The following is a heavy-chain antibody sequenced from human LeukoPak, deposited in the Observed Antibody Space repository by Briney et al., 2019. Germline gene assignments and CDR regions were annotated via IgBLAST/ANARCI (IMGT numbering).Heavy chain of an antibody. J-gene: IGHJ5*02. CDR1: GGSISSYY. V-gene: IGHV4-4*07. CDR3: ARDDAYCSSTSSCRENWFDP. Sequence: SETLSLTCTVSGGSISSYYWSWLRQPAGKGLEWIGRIYTSGSTNYNPSLKSRVTMSVDTSKNQFSLKLSSVTAADTAVYYCARDDAYCSSTSSCRENWFDPWGQGTLVTVSS. CDR2: IYTSGST. D-gene: IGHD2-2*01.